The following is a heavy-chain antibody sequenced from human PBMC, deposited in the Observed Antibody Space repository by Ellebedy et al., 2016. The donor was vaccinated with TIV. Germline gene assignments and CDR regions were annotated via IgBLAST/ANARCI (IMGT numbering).Heavy chain of an antibody. J-gene: IGHJ4*02. CDR1: GGTFSSYA. CDR3: ARGVYCSGGSCYYFDY. CDR2: IIPIFGTA. Sequence: SVKVSXXASGGTFSSYAISWVRQAPGQGLEWMGGIIPIFGTANYAQKFQGRVTITADESTSTAYMELSSLRSEDTAVYYCARGVYCSGGSCYYFDYWGQGTLVTVSS. V-gene: IGHV1-69*13. D-gene: IGHD2-15*01.